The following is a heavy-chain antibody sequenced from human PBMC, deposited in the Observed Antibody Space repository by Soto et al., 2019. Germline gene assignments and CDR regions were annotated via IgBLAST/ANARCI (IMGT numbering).Heavy chain of an antibody. Sequence: QVQLVQSGAEVKKPGASVKVSCKASGYTFTSYTLHWVRQAPGLRLEWMGWLNTGNGNTKYSQKFQGRVTITRDTSASTAYMELSSLRSEDTAVYYCARFIGGAYGMDVWGQGTTVTVSS. V-gene: IGHV1-3*04. J-gene: IGHJ6*02. CDR1: GYTFTSYT. CDR2: LNTGNGNT. D-gene: IGHD2-15*01. CDR3: ARFIGGAYGMDV.